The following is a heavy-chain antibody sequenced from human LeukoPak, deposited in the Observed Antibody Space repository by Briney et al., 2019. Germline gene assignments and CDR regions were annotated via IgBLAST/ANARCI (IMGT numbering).Heavy chain of an antibody. V-gene: IGHV3-30*18. CDR2: ILSDGSNK. J-gene: IGHJ4*01. D-gene: IGHD5-18*01. Sequence: GRSLRLSCAASGFTFNTYGMHWGRQAPRQGLEWVAVILSDGSNKYYADSVKGRFTISRDNSKNTLYLQMNSLRAEDTAVYYCAKDSRDGYAYNFDYWGQGTLVTVSS. CDR3: AKDSRDGYAYNFDY. CDR1: GFTFNTYG.